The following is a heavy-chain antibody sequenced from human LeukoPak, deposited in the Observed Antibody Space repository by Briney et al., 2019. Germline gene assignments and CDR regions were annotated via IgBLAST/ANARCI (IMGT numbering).Heavy chain of an antibody. CDR3: ARGYDYGDFPGWFDP. CDR1: GGSISSYY. J-gene: IGHJ5*02. CDR2: IYYSGST. V-gene: IGHV4-59*01. Sequence: SETLSLTCTVSGGSISSYYWSWIRQPPGKGLEWIGYIYYSGSTNYNPSLKSRVTISVDTSKNQFSLKLSSVTAADTAVYYCARGYDYGDFPGWFDPWGQGTLVTVSS. D-gene: IGHD4-17*01.